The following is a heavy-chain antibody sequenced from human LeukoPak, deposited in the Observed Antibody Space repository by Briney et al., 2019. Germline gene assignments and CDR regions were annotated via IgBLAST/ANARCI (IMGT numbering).Heavy chain of an antibody. CDR2: IYHSGST. CDR1: GGSISSGGYS. Sequence: PSETLSLTCAVSGGSISSGGYSWSWIRQPPGKGLEWIGYIYHSGSTYYNPSLKSRVTISVDRSKNQFSLKLSSVTAADTAVYYCARDIAAIGADYWGQGTLVTVSS. J-gene: IGHJ4*02. CDR3: ARDIAAIGADY. D-gene: IGHD6-13*01. V-gene: IGHV4-30-2*01.